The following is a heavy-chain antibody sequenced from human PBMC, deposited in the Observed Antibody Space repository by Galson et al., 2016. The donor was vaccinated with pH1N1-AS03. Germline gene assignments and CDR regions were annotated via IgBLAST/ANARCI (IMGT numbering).Heavy chain of an antibody. D-gene: IGHD2-15*01. J-gene: IGHJ3*02. CDR3: TRAAVGGPFDAFDI. V-gene: IGHV3-30-3*01. CDR2: ISHDGSNK. Sequence: SLRLSCAASGFTFSNYAVHWVRQAQGKGLEWVTIISHDGSNKYYADFVKGRFTISRDNSKNTLYLQMNSLRAEDTAVYYCTRAAVGGPFDAFDIWGQGTMVTVSS. CDR1: GFTFSNYA.